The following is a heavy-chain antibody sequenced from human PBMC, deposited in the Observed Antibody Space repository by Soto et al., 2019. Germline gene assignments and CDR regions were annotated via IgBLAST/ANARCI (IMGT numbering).Heavy chain of an antibody. CDR2: IYPGDSDT. V-gene: IGHV5-51*01. Sequence: LKISCKGSGYSFTSYWIGWVRQMPGKGLEWMGIIYPGDSDTRYSPSFQGQVTISADKSIGTAYLQWSSLKASDTAMYYCARHGRVGASAFDIWGQGTMVTVSS. CDR3: ARHGRVGASAFDI. J-gene: IGHJ3*02. CDR1: GYSFTSYW. D-gene: IGHD1-26*01.